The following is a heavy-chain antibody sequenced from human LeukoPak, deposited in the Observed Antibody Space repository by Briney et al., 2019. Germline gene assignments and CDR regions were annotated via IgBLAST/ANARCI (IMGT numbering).Heavy chain of an antibody. Sequence: ASVKVSCKASGYTFTDYFMNWVRQAPGQGLEWMGWINPKSGGTVYAQKFQGRVTMTRDTSSSTAYMELSSLRSEDTAVYYCATREGNWFDPWGQGTLVTVSS. V-gene: IGHV1-2*02. CDR2: INPKSGGT. CDR3: ATREGNWFDP. J-gene: IGHJ5*02. D-gene: IGHD1/OR15-1a*01. CDR1: GYTFTDYF.